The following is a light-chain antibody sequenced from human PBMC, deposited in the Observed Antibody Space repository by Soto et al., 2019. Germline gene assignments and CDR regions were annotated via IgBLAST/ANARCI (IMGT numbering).Light chain of an antibody. J-gene: IGKJ5*01. CDR1: QTVSSNY. CDR2: CSF. Sequence: FTPTLSILHGTPREITTSYDRPCQTVSSNYLAWCQQRPGQAPRLLIYCSFTRAAGIPDRVSGSGSGTDFTFPTAGLEPEDSAVYFCQQSSGTPTTFGQGTRLEIK. V-gene: IGKV3-20*01. CDR3: QQSSGTPTT.